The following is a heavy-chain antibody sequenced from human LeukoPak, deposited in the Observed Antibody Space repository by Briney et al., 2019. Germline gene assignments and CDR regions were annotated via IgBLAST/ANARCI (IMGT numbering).Heavy chain of an antibody. CDR3: ARGTYYYDSSGYSSFDY. Sequence: GGSLRLSCAASGFTFSSYWMSWVRQAPGKGLEWVANIKQDGSEKYYVDSVKGRFTISRDNAKNSLYLQMNSLRAEDTAVYYCARGTYYYDSSGYSSFDYWGQGTPVTVSS. V-gene: IGHV3-7*01. CDR1: GFTFSSYW. CDR2: IKQDGSEK. D-gene: IGHD3-22*01. J-gene: IGHJ4*02.